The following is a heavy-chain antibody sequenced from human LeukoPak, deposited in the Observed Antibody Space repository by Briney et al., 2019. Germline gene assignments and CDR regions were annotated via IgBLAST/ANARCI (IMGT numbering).Heavy chain of an antibody. V-gene: IGHV3-23*01. CDR3: AKSIVVVVAATPYYFDY. D-gene: IGHD2-15*01. Sequence: GGSLRLSCAASGFTFSSYAMSWVRQAPGKGLEWVSAISGSGGSTYYADSVKGRFTISRDNSKNTLYLQMNSLRAEDTAVYYCAKSIVVVVAATPYYFDYWGQATLVTVSS. J-gene: IGHJ4*02. CDR1: GFTFSSYA. CDR2: ISGSGGST.